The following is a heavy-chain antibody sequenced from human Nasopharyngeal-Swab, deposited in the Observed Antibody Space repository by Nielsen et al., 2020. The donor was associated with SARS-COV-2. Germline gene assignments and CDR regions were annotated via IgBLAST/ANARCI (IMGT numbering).Heavy chain of an antibody. D-gene: IGHD7-27*01. Sequence: GESLKISCAASGFSITSYGMQWVRQAPGKGLEWVALISHDGDVKYYADSVKGRFTISRDISKNTVYLQMNSLSVEDTAVYYCARENWGKLDYWGQGALVTVSS. CDR2: ISHDGDVK. CDR1: GFSITSYG. J-gene: IGHJ4*02. V-gene: IGHV3-30*03. CDR3: ARENWGKLDY.